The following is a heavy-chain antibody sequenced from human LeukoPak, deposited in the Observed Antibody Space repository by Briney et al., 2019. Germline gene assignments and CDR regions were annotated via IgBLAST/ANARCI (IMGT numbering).Heavy chain of an antibody. CDR2: STHTGST. CDR1: GGSFSGHY. D-gene: IGHD2-21*02. Sequence: PSETLSLTCAVYGGSFSGHYWTWIRQAPGKGLEWIGESTHTGSTNYNPSLKSRVTISVDTSKNQFSLELSSVTAADTAVYYCARAGLTSRVTLPPRYWGQGTLVTVSS. J-gene: IGHJ4*02. CDR3: ARAGLTSRVTLPPRY. V-gene: IGHV4-34*01.